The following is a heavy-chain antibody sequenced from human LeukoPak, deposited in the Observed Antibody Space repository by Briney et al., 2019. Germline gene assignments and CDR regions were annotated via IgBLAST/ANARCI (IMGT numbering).Heavy chain of an antibody. V-gene: IGHV5-51*01. Sequence: GESLKISCQGSGYSFASNWIGWVRQMPGKGLEWMGIIYPGDSDTRYSPSFQGQVTISADKSISTAYLQWSSLEASDTAMYYCARHLADYYDSGGYPLDPWGQGTLVTVSS. CDR1: GYSFASNW. CDR2: IYPGDSDT. CDR3: ARHLADYYDSGGYPLDP. D-gene: IGHD3-22*01. J-gene: IGHJ5*02.